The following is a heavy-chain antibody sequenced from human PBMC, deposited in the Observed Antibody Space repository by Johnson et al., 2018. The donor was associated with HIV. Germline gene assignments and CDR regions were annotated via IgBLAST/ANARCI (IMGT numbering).Heavy chain of an antibody. Sequence: VQLLESGGGLVQPGGSLRLSCAASGFTFSSYAMSWVRQAPGKGLEWVSAISGSGGSTYYADSVKGRFTISRDNSKTTLYLQMNSLRAEDTAVYYCAAYGAGDGEALDIWGQGTMVTVSS. J-gene: IGHJ3*02. D-gene: IGHD3-10*01. CDR3: AAYGAGDGEALDI. CDR1: GFTFSSYA. CDR2: ISGSGGST. V-gene: IGHV3-23*01.